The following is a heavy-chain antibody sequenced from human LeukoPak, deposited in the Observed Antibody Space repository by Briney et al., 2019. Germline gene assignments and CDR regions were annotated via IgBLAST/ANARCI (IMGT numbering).Heavy chain of an antibody. CDR2: ISSSSTI. Sequence: GGSLRLSCAASGFTFSDYYMSWIRQAPGKGLEWVSYISSSSTIYYADSVKGRFTISRDNAKNSLYLQMNSLRAEDTAVYYCARISIVGARYYGMDVWGQGTTVTVSS. J-gene: IGHJ6*02. CDR3: ARISIVGARYYGMDV. D-gene: IGHD1-26*01. V-gene: IGHV3-69-1*01. CDR1: GFTFSDYY.